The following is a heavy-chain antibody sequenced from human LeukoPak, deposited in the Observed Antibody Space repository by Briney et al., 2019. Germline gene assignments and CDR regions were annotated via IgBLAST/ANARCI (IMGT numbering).Heavy chain of an antibody. CDR2: IDWKGRPT. J-gene: IGHJ4*02. CDR1: GFSFDDYD. V-gene: IGHV3-20*04. CDR3: ARVVVVVMPYYFDY. Sequence: GGSLRLSCAASGFSFDDYDMAWLRQAPGKGLEWVSDIDWKGRPTSYADSVKGRFTISRDNAKNSFYLQMSRLRAEDTAVYYCARVVVVVMPYYFDYWGQGTLVTVSS. D-gene: IGHD3-22*01.